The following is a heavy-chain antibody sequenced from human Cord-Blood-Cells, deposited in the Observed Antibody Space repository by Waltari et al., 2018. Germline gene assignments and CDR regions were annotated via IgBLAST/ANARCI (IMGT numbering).Heavy chain of an antibody. V-gene: IGHV3-30*18. Sequence: QVPLVESGGGVVQPGRSLRLSCAASGFTFSSYGMHWVRQAPGKGLEWVAVISYDGSNKYYADSVKGRFTISRENSKNTLYLQMNSLRAEDTAVYYCAKDFRDFWSGYLDYWGQGTLVTVSS. D-gene: IGHD3-3*01. CDR3: AKDFRDFWSGYLDY. CDR2: ISYDGSNK. CDR1: GFTFSSYG. J-gene: IGHJ4*02.